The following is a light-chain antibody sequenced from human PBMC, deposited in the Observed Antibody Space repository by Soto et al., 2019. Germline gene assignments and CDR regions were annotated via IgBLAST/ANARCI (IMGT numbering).Light chain of an antibody. V-gene: IGKV1-5*03. CDR1: QSISSW. CDR2: KAS. J-gene: IGKJ5*01. Sequence: DIQRTQSPSTLSASVVDRATITCRASQSISSWLAWYQQKPGKAPKLLIYKASSLESGVPSRFSGSGSGTEFSLTISSLQTDDFATYYCQQSYTSRITFGLGTRLEIK. CDR3: QQSYTSRIT.